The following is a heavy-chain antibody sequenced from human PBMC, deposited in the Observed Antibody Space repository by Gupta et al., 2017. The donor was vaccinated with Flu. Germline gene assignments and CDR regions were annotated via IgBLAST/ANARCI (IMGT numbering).Heavy chain of an antibody. CDR1: GYSISSGYY. V-gene: IGHV4-38-2*01. CDR2: IYHSGST. D-gene: IGHD6-25*01. CDR3: ASTYSSVPPYGMDV. Sequence: QVQLQESGPGLVKPSETLSLTCAVPGYSISSGYYWGWIRQPPGKGLEWIGSIYHSGSTYYNPSLKSRVTISVDTSKNQFSLKLSSVTAADTAVYYCASTYSSVPPYGMDVWGQGTTVTVSS. J-gene: IGHJ6*02.